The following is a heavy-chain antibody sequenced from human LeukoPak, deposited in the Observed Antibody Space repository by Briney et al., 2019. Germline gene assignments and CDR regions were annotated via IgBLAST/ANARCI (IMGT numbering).Heavy chain of an antibody. V-gene: IGHV4-30-4*08. CDR2: IHYDGRA. D-gene: IGHD2-2*01. Sequence: QPSETLSLTCTVSGGSISSANHFWSWVRQSPWEGLEWIGYIHYDGRAHYNPSLKSRVSMSLDMSKNQFSLSLSSVTAADTAIYYCAREVITPGDSDGFDLWGQGTMVSVSS. CDR1: GGSISSANHF. CDR3: AREVITPGDSDGFDL. J-gene: IGHJ3*01.